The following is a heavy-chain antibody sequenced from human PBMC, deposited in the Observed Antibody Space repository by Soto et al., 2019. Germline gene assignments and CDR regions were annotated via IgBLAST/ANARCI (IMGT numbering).Heavy chain of an antibody. V-gene: IGHV1-69*12. CDR2: IIPIFGTA. Sequence: QVQLVQSGAEVKKPGSSVKVSCKASGGTFSSYAISWVRQAPGQGLEWMGGIIPIFGTANYAQKFQGRVTITADESTSTAYMELSSLRSEDTAVYYCARESRYCCGGSCCFLPGIDYWGQGTLVTVSS. J-gene: IGHJ4*02. CDR1: GGTFSSYA. D-gene: IGHD2-15*01. CDR3: ARESRYCCGGSCCFLPGIDY.